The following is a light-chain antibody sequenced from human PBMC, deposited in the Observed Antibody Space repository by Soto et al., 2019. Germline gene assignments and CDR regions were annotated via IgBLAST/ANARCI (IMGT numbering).Light chain of an antibody. CDR2: EVT. J-gene: IGLJ1*01. CDR3: SSYTSRSTRV. Sequence: QSALTQPASVSGSPGQSITIYCTGTSSDVGGYNFVSWYQQHPGKAPKLMIYEVTYRPSGVSNRFSGSKSGSTASLTISGVRAEDEADYYCSSYTSRSTRVFGTGTKLTVL. V-gene: IGLV2-14*01. CDR1: SSDVGGYNF.